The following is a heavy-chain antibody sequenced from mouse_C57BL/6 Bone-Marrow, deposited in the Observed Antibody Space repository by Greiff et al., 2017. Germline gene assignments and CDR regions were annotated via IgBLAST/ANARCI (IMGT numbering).Heavy chain of an antibody. CDR1: GYTFTDYN. D-gene: IGHD2-3*01. CDR2: INPNNGGT. CDR3: ARWGYDGYYGSWCAY. Sequence: VQLQQPGAELVKPGASVKIPCKASGYTFTDYNMDWVKQSHGKSLEWIGDINPNNGGTIYNQKFKGKATLTVDKSSSTAYMELRSLTSEDTAVYYCARWGYDGYYGSWCAYWGQGTLVTVSA. J-gene: IGHJ3*01. V-gene: IGHV1-18*01.